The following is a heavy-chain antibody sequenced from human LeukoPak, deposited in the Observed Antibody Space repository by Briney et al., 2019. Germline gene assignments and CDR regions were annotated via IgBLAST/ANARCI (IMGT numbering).Heavy chain of an antibody. CDR1: EFTFDDYA. D-gene: IGHD6-13*01. CDR3: AKDMAAAAGTVSDY. CDR2: ISWNSGSI. J-gene: IGHJ4*02. Sequence: GRSLRLSCAASEFTFDDYAMHWVRQAPGKGLEWVSGISWNSGSIGYADSVKGRFTISRDNAKNSLYLQMNSLRAEDTALYYCAKDMAAAAGTVSDYWGQGTLVTVSS. V-gene: IGHV3-9*01.